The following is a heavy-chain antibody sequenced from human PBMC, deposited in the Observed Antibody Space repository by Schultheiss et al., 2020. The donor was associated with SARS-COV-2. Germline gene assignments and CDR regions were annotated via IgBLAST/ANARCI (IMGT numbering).Heavy chain of an antibody. CDR3: ARELVDIVVVVAARVFDY. CDR1: GFTFSSYG. CDR2: MSDDGSNK. D-gene: IGHD2-15*01. V-gene: IGHV3-30*03. Sequence: GGSLRLSCAASGFTFSSYGIHWVRQAPGKGLEWVAVMSDDGSNKYFADSLKGRFTMSRDNPKNTLYLQMNSLRAEDTAVYYCARELVDIVVVVAARVFDYWGQGTLVTVSS. J-gene: IGHJ4*02.